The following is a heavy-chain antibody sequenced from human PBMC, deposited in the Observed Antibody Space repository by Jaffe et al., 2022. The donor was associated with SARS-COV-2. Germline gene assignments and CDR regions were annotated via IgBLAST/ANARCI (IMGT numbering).Heavy chain of an antibody. Sequence: EVQLLESGGGLVQPGGSLRLSCAASGFTFSNYGMSWVRQAPGKGLEWVSCFSGSGDNTYYADSVKGRFTISRDNSKNTLYLQMNSLRVEDTAIYYCAKGHESVASCYSSLNSWGQGILVTVSS. CDR1: GFTFSNYG. V-gene: IGHV3-23*01. D-gene: IGHD2-2*01. J-gene: IGHJ4*02. CDR2: FSGSGDNT. CDR3: AKGHESVASCYSSLNS.